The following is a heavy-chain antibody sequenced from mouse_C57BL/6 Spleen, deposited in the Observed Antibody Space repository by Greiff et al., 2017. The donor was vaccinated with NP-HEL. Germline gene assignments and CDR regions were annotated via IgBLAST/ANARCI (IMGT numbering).Heavy chain of an antibody. Sequence: VQLQQSGTVLARPGASVRISCKTSGYTFTSYWMHXVKQRPGQGLEWIGAIYPGNSDTSYNQKFKGKAKLTAVTSASTAYMELSSLTNEDSAVYYCTRANWDNFDVWGTGTTVTVSS. CDR1: GYTFTSYW. CDR3: TRANWDNFDV. D-gene: IGHD4-1*01. CDR2: IYPGNSDT. V-gene: IGHV1-5*01. J-gene: IGHJ1*03.